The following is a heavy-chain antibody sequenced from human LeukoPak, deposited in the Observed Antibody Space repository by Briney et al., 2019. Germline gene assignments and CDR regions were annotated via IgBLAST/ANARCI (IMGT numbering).Heavy chain of an antibody. D-gene: IGHD3-10*01. J-gene: IGHJ4*02. CDR2: IRYDGSNK. V-gene: IGHV3-30*02. CDR1: GFTFSSYG. Sequence: PGGSLRLSCAASGFTFSSYGMHWVRQAPGKGLEWVAFIRYDGSNKCYADSVKGRFTISRDNSKNTLYLQMNSLRAEDTAVYYCATKGSSGSYVWGLDYWGQGTLVTVSS. CDR3: ATKGSSGSYVWGLDY.